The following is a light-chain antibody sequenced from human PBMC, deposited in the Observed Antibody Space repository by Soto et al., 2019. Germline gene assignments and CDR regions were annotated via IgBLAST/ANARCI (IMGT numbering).Light chain of an antibody. V-gene: IGLV2-14*01. J-gene: IGLJ1*01. CDR2: EVS. Sequence: QSALTQPASVSGSPGQSVTISCTGTSSDVGAYNYVSWYQQYPGRPPKLMIYEVSGRPSGVSSRFSGSKSVNTASLTISGLQAEDEADYYCSSYRTGGPFVFGTGTKVTVL. CDR1: SSDVGAYNY. CDR3: SSYRTGGPFV.